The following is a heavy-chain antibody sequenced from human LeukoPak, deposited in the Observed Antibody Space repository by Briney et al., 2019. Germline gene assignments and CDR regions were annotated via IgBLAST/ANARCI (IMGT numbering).Heavy chain of an antibody. CDR2: INHSGST. Sequence: SETLSLTCAVYGGSFSGYYWSWIRQPPGKGREWIGEINHSGSTNYNPSLKSRVTISVDTSKNQFSLKLSSVTAADTAVYYCARGEWLRSWFGYWGQGTLVTVSS. D-gene: IGHD5-12*01. J-gene: IGHJ4*02. V-gene: IGHV4-34*01. CDR3: ARGEWLRSWFGY. CDR1: GGSFSGYY.